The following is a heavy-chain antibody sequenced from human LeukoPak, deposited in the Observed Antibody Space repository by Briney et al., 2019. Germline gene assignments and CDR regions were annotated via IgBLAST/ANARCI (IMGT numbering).Heavy chain of an antibody. CDR3: TRDPPVGPSYYYYYMDV. D-gene: IGHD1-26*01. CDR1: GYTFSSFG. J-gene: IGHJ6*03. CDR2: ISAYNGNT. V-gene: IGHV1-18*01. Sequence: GASVTVSCKTSGYTFSSFGISWVRQAPGQGLEWMAWISAYNGNTNYAQKFRGRVTVTIDTSTTTAYMELRSLRSDDTAVYYCTRDPPVGPSYYYYYMDVWGKGTTVTVSS.